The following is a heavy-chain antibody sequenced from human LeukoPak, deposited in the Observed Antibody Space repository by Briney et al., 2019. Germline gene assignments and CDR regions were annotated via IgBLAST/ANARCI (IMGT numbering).Heavy chain of an antibody. CDR2: INSDGSST. Sequence: PGGSLRLSCAASGFTLSSHWMHWVRQPPGKGPVWVSRINSDGSSTDYADSVKGRFTISRDNAKNTLFLQMNSLRAEDTAVYYCAREWQNAGWYFDLWGRGTLVTVSS. CDR3: AREWQNAGWYFDL. CDR1: GFTLSSHW. V-gene: IGHV3-74*01. D-gene: IGHD5-12*01. J-gene: IGHJ2*01.